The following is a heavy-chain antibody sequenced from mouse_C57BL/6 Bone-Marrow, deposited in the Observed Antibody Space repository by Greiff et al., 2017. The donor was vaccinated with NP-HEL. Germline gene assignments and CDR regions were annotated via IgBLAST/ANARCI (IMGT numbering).Heavy chain of an antibody. CDR3: AREPGSSYVYYYAMDY. Sequence: VQLKESGGGLVKPGGSLKLSCAASGFTFSSYAMSWVRQTPDKRLEWVATISDGGSYTYYPDNVKGRFTISRDNAKNNLYLQMSHLKSEDTAMYYCAREPGSSYVYYYAMDYWGQGTSVTVSS. D-gene: IGHD1-1*01. CDR1: GFTFSSYA. V-gene: IGHV5-4*01. CDR2: ISDGGSYT. J-gene: IGHJ4*01.